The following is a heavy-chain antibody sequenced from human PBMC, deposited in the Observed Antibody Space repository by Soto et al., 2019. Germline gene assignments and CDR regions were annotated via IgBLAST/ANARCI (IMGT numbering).Heavy chain of an antibody. Sequence: QVQLVQSGAEVKKPGSSVKVSCKASGGTFSNSFISWVRQAPGQGLEWMGRVIPILGIITYAQNFQGRVTITADQSTSTVYMALTILRSDDTAVYYCATASTKRALDYWGQGTLVTVSS. J-gene: IGHJ4*02. CDR3: ATASTKRALDY. CDR1: GGTFSNSF. V-gene: IGHV1-69*02. CDR2: VIPILGII.